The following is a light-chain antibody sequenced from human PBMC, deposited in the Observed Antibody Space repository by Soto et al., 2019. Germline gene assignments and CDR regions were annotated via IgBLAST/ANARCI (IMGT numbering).Light chain of an antibody. CDR2: DVS. V-gene: IGLV2-14*03. CDR3: SSYTSSSTYV. CDR1: SSDVGGYNY. Sequence: QSVLTQPASVSGSPGQSITISCTGTSSDVGGYNYVSWYQQHPGKAPKLMIYDVSSRPSGVSNRFSGSKSDNTASLTISGLQAEDEADYYCSSYTSSSTYVFGTGTKLTVL. J-gene: IGLJ1*01.